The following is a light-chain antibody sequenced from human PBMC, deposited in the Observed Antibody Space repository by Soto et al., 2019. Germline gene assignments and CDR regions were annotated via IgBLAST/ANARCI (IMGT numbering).Light chain of an antibody. Sequence: DLQMTQSPSSVAASVGDRVTITCRASQDVNIWLAWYQQRPGKAPKLLIFGASNLHSGAPSRFSGSGIESDFTLTISGLEPEDFTTYYCQQVNTFPYTFGQGTTVEIK. CDR1: QDVNIW. CDR2: GAS. V-gene: IGKV1-12*01. J-gene: IGKJ2*01. CDR3: QQVNTFPYT.